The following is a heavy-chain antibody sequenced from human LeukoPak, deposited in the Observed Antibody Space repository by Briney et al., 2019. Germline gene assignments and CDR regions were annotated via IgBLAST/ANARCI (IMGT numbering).Heavy chain of an antibody. CDR2: ISWNSGSI. Sequence: GGSLRLSCAASGFTFDDYAMHWVRQAPGKGLEWVSAISWNSGSIGYADSVKGRFTISRDNAKNSLYLQMNSLRAEDTALYYCAKGTLYTSGLDYWGQGTLVTVSS. J-gene: IGHJ4*02. CDR3: AKGTLYTSGLDY. D-gene: IGHD3-10*01. V-gene: IGHV3-9*01. CDR1: GFTFDDYA.